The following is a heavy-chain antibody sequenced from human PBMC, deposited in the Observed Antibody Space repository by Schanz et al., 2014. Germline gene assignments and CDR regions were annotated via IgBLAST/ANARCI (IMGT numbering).Heavy chain of an antibody. D-gene: IGHD1-1*01. CDR1: GGSISSGSYY. J-gene: IGHJ2*01. CDR3: ARDTTWRLDL. CDR2: VYTSGST. Sequence: QVQLQESGPGLVKPSQTLSLTCSVSGGSISSGSYYWNWIRQPAGKGLEWIGRVYTSGSTNYNPAQKSRVPISLDTSKTQFSLTLTSLTAADTAVYYCARDTTWRLDLWGRGTLVTVSS. V-gene: IGHV4-61*02.